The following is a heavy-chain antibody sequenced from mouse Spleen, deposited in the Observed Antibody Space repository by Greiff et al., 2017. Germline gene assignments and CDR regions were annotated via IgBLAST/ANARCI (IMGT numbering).Heavy chain of an antibody. CDR3: AEKIGY. Sequence: QVQLQQSGAELARPGASVKLSCKASGYTFTSYGISWVKQRTGQGLEWIGEIYPRSGNTYYNEKFKGKATLTADKSSSTAYMELRSLTSEDSAVYFCAEKIGYWGQGTLVTVSA. J-gene: IGHJ3*01. V-gene: IGHV1-81*01. CDR2: IYPRSGNT. CDR1: GYTFTSYG. D-gene: IGHD2-14*01.